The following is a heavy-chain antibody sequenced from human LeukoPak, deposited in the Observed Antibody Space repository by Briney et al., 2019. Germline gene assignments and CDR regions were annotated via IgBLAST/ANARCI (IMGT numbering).Heavy chain of an antibody. CDR1: GFTFNTYS. Sequence: GGSLRLSCAASGFTFNTYSMYWVRQPPGKGLEWVASFSRSGTHIYYADSVKGRFTISRDNAKSSLYLQMNSLRAEDTAVYYCARDLITGTLAVDWIDPWGPGTLVTVSS. CDR3: ARDLITGTLAVDWIDP. J-gene: IGHJ5*02. V-gene: IGHV3-21*01. CDR2: FSRSGTHI. D-gene: IGHD1-20*01.